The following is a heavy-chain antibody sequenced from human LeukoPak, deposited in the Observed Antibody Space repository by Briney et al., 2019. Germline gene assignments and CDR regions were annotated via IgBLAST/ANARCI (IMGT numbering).Heavy chain of an antibody. CDR2: MNPNSGGT. Sequence: ASVKVSCKASGYTFTSYDINWVRQATGQGLEWMGWMNPNSGGTNYAQKFQGRVTMTRDTSISTAYMELSRLRSDDTAVYYCAREADATDYWGQGTLVTVSS. CDR1: GYTFTSYD. V-gene: IGHV1-2*02. CDR3: AREADATDY. J-gene: IGHJ4*02.